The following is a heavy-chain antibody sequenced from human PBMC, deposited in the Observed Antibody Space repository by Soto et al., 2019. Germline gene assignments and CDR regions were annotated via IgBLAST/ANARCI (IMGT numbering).Heavy chain of an antibody. CDR2: TYYRGTT. J-gene: IGHJ6*03. CDR3: ARHAPAHCRGSTGFGYFMDV. V-gene: IGHV4-39*01. D-gene: IGHD3-22*01. CDR1: GASVSRNDYY. Sequence: QLQLQESGPGLVKPSETLSLSCFVSGASVSRNDYYWGWIRQSPGKGLEWIGNTYYRGTTFYNPSLRDRVTISVDTYKNQISLRLRSVTAADTARYYCARHAPAHCRGSTGFGYFMDVWGKGTT.